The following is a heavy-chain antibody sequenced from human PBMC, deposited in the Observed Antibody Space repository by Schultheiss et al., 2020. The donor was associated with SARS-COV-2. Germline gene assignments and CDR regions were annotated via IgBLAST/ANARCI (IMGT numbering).Heavy chain of an antibody. Sequence: ASVKVSCKASGYTFTSYGISWVRQAPGQGLEWMGWISAYNGNTNYAQKLQGRVTMTTDTSTSTAYMELRSLRSDDTAVYYCAREEYCGGDCYLGSEYFQHWGQGTLVTVSS. J-gene: IGHJ1*01. D-gene: IGHD2-21*02. CDR3: AREEYCGGDCYLGSEYFQH. V-gene: IGHV1-18*01. CDR2: ISAYNGNT. CDR1: GYTFTSYG.